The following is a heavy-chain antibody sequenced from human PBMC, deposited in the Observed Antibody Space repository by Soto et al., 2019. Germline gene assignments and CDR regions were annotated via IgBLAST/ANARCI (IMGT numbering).Heavy chain of an antibody. V-gene: IGHV5-51*01. CDR2: IYPGDSDT. D-gene: IGHD6-13*01. J-gene: IGHJ4*02. CDR1: GYSFTSYW. CDR3: ATTGIAAAGTFHY. Sequence: PGASLKISCKGSGYSFTSYWIGWVRQMPGKGLEWMGIIYPGDSDTRYNPSFQGQVTISADKSISTPYLKWSSLKASDTAMYYCATTGIAAAGTFHYWGQGSLVPVSS.